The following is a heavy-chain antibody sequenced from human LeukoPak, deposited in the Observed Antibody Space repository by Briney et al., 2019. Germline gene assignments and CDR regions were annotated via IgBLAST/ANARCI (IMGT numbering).Heavy chain of an antibody. D-gene: IGHD6-19*01. CDR2: ISGSGGST. V-gene: IGHV3-23*01. Sequence: GGSLRLSCAASGFTFSGYAMSWVRQAPGKGLEWVSAISGSGGSTYYADSVKGRFTISRDNSKNTLYLQMNSLRAEDTAVYYCAKDPPSKYSSGSYFDYWGQGTLVTVSS. J-gene: IGHJ4*02. CDR3: AKDPPSKYSSGSYFDY. CDR1: GFTFSGYA.